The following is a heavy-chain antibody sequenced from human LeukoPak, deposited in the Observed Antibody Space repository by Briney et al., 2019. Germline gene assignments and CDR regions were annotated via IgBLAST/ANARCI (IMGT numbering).Heavy chain of an antibody. V-gene: IGHV3-48*04. Sequence: GGSLRLSCAASGFTFSSYSMNWVRQAPGKGLEWVSYISSSSSTIYYADSVKGRFTISRDSAKNSLYLQMNSLRAEDTAVYYCAREFSVRLADYWGQGTLVTVSS. J-gene: IGHJ4*02. CDR2: ISSSSSTI. CDR1: GFTFSSYS. D-gene: IGHD5-12*01. CDR3: AREFSVRLADY.